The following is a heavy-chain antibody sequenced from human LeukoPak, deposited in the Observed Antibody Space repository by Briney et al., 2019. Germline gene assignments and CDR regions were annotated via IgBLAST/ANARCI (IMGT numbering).Heavy chain of an antibody. CDR2: IYYSGST. CDR3: ASLRAPYGMDV. V-gene: IGHV4-59*01. CDR1: CGSISRYY. Sequence: SETLSLTYTVSCGSISRYYWIWIRQPPGKGLEWIGYIYYSGSTNYNPSLKSRVTISVDTSKNQFSLKLSSVTAADTAVYYCASLRAPYGMDVWGQGTTVTVSS. J-gene: IGHJ6*02.